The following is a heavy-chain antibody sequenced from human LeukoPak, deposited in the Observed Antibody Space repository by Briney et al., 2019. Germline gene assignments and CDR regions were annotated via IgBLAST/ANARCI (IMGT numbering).Heavy chain of an antibody. Sequence: PGGSLRLSCAASGFTFSSYSMNWVRQAPGKGLEGVSSISSSSSYIYYADSVKGRFTISRDNAKTSLYLQMNSLRAEDTAVYYXXRDDCXXTSCXXXDXXGQG. J-gene: IGHJ4*02. CDR1: GFTFSSYS. CDR2: ISSSSSYI. V-gene: IGHV3-21*01. D-gene: IGHD2-2*01. CDR3: XRDDCXXTSCXXXDX.